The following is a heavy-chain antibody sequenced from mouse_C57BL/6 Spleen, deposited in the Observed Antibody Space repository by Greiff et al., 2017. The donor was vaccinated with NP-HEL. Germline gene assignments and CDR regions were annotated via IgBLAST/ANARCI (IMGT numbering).Heavy chain of an antibody. D-gene: IGHD2-2*01. V-gene: IGHV3-6*01. CDR1: GYSITSGYY. CDR3: ARGGMVTTGY. CDR2: ISYDGSN. Sequence: DVQLQESGPGLVKPSQSLSLTCSVTGYSITSGYYWNWIRQFPGNKLEWMGYISYDGSNNYNPSLKNRISITRDTSKNQFFLKLNSVTTEDTATYYCARGGMVTTGYWGQGTTLTVSS. J-gene: IGHJ2*01.